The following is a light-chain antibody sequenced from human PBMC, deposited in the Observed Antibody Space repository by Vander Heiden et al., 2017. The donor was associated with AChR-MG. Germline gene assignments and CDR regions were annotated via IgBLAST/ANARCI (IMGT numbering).Light chain of an antibody. V-gene: IGLV2-14*01. CDR1: VSDVGSYNY. Sequence: QSALTQPASVSGSPGQSITISCTGTVSDVGSYNYVSWYQQYPGRAPKLMIFDVSNRPSGVSNRFSGSKSGNTASLTISGLLAEDEADYYCSSYTSSRTLVFGGGTKLTVL. J-gene: IGLJ2*01. CDR3: SSYTSSRTLV. CDR2: DVS.